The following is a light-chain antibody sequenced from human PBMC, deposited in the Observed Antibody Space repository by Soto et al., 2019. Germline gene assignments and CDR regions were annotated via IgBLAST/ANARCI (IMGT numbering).Light chain of an antibody. J-gene: IGKJ1*01. CDR3: QQYGFSPT. CDR2: GGS. CDR1: PSVSRDF. Sequence: EIVLIQSPGTLSLSPGETATLSCRASPSVSRDFLVWYQHKRGQPPRLLLYGGSIRATGTPDRFSGSGSGTEFTLTISRLEPEDVGVYYCQQYGFSPTFGQGTKVDIK. V-gene: IGKV3-20*01.